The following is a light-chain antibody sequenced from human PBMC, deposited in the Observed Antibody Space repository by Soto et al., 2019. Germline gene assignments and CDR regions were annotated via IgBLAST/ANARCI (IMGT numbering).Light chain of an antibody. CDR2: GAS. J-gene: IGKJ5*01. CDR3: QQRSTWPSIT. V-gene: IGKV3-11*01. CDR1: QSVSSY. Sequence: EIVLTQSPATLSLSPGERATLSCRASQSVSSYLAWYQQKPGQAPRLLIYGASNRATGIPDRFSGSGSGANFTLTISSLEPEDFALYFCQQRSTWPSITFGQGTRLEIK.